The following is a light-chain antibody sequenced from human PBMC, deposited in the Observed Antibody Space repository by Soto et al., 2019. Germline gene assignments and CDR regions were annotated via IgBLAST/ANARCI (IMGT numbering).Light chain of an antibody. V-gene: IGLV2-14*01. CDR2: DVS. J-gene: IGLJ1*01. CDR3: SSYTSSRTLV. Sequence: QSVLTQPASVSGSPGQSITISCTGTSSDVGGYNYVSWYQQHPGKAPKLMIYDVSNRPSGVSNRFSGSKSGNTASLTISGLQAEAEADYYCSSYTSSRTLVFGTGTKVTVL. CDR1: SSDVGGYNY.